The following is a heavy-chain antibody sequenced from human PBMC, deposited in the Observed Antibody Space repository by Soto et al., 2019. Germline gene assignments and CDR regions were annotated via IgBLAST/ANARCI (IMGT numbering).Heavy chain of an antibody. D-gene: IGHD3-10*01. CDR3: ARDRGDGRYHYYINC. Sequence: PSETLSLTCTVSGGSISSGDYYWSWIRQHPGKGLEWIGYIYYSGSTYYNPSLKSRVTISVDTSKNQFSLKLSSVTAADTAVYYCARDRGDGRYHYYINCWGKGITVTVSS. CDR1: GGSISSGDYY. V-gene: IGHV4-31*03. CDR2: IYYSGST. J-gene: IGHJ6*04.